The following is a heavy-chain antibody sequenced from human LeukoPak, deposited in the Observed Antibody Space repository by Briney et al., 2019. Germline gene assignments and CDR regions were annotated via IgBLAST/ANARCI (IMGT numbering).Heavy chain of an antibody. D-gene: IGHD3-3*01. CDR3: ARSGVVRTSNWFDP. V-gene: IGHV4-34*01. J-gene: IGHJ5*02. Sequence: SETLSLTCAVYGGSFSGYYWSWIRQPPGKGLEWIGEINHSGSTNYNPSLKSRVTISVDTSKNQFSLKLSSVTAADTAVYYCARSGVVRTSNWFDPWGQGTLVTVSS. CDR2: INHSGST. CDR1: GGSFSGYY.